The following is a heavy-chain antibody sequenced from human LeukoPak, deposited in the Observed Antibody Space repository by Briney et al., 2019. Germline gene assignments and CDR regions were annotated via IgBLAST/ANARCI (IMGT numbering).Heavy chain of an antibody. D-gene: IGHD5-12*01. CDR3: AKDHSGYDSDFDY. CDR2: INSDGSST. J-gene: IGHJ4*02. V-gene: IGHV3-74*01. CDR1: GFTLSTYW. Sequence: GGSLRLSCAASGFTLSTYWMHWVRQAPGKGLVWVSRINSDGSSTSYADSVKGRFTISRDNSKNTLYLQMNSLRAEDTAVYYCAKDHSGYDSDFDYWGQGTLVTVSS.